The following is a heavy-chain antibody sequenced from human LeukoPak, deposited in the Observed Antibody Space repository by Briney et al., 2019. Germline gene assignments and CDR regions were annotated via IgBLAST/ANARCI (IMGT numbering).Heavy chain of an antibody. Sequence: GGSLRLSCAASGFTFSGYTMNWVRQAPGKGLEWVSSISSSSSYISFADSVRGRFTISRDNTKNSLYLQMISLRVEDMAVYYCARDGGYNYGDYWGQGTLVTVSS. CDR1: GFTFSGYT. D-gene: IGHD5-18*01. CDR2: ISSSSSYI. CDR3: ARDGGYNYGDY. J-gene: IGHJ4*02. V-gene: IGHV3-21*01.